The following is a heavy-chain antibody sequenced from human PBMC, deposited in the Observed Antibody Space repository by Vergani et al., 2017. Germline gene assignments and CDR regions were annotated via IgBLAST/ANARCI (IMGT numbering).Heavy chain of an antibody. V-gene: IGHV3-48*03. J-gene: IGHJ4*02. D-gene: IGHD3-10*01. CDR3: ARGDYYASGSSLVGGY. Sequence: EVQLVESGGGLVQPGGSLRLSCAASGFTFSSYEINWVRQAPGKGLEWVSYISSSGRTIYYEDSVKGRFTISRDNAKISLYLQMNSLRAEDTAVDYCARGDYYASGSSLVGGYWGQGTLVTVSS. CDR1: GFTFSSYE. CDR2: ISSSGRTI.